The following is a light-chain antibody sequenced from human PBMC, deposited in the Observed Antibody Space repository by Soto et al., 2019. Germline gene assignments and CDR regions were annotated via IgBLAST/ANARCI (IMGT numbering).Light chain of an antibody. CDR2: DAS. CDR3: QQRSNWPLT. Sequence: EIVLTQSPATLSLSPGERATLSCRASQSVGSYLAWYRQKPGQAPRLLIFDASNRATGIPARFSGRGSGTDFTLTISSLEPEDFAVYYCQQRSNWPLTFGGGTKVEIK. V-gene: IGKV3-11*01. CDR1: QSVGSY. J-gene: IGKJ4*01.